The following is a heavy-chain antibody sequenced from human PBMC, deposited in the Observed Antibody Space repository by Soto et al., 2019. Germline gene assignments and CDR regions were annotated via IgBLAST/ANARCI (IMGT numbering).Heavy chain of an antibody. V-gene: IGHV4-61*01. CDR2: IYYSGST. Sequence: SETLSLTCTVSGDPVSSGSYYWSWIRQPPGKGLEWIGSIYYSGSTYYNPSLKSRVTISVDTSKNQFSLKLSSVTAADTAVYYCARVYDSSDVAGYYFDYSGQGTMVTV. D-gene: IGHD3-22*01. CDR3: ARVYDSSDVAGYYFDY. J-gene: IGHJ4*02. CDR1: GDPVSSGSYY.